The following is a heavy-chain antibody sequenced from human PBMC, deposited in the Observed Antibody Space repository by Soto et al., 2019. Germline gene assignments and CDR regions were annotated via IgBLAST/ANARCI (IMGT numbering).Heavy chain of an antibody. CDR1: GYTFTSYY. CDR3: ARDAQIGHGYSAYHTY. D-gene: IGHD5-12*01. J-gene: IGHJ4*02. Sequence: ASVKVSCKASGYTFTSYYIHWVRQAPGQGLEWVGLINPSGASTTYAQKFQGRVTMTRDTSTSTVYMELNSLRSEDTAVYFCARDAQIGHGYSAYHTYWGQGTRVTVSS. CDR2: INPSGAST. V-gene: IGHV1-46*01.